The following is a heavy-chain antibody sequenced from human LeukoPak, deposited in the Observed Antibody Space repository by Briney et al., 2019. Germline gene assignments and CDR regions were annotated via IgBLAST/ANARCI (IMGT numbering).Heavy chain of an antibody. CDR1: GYTFTRYY. Sequence: ASVKVSCKASGYTFTRYYMHWVRQAPGQGLEWMGIINPSGGSARYAQKFQGRVTMTRDTSTSTVYMEVSSLRSEDTAVYYCARGDYSGGFDYWGQGTLVTVSS. J-gene: IGHJ4*02. CDR2: INPSGGSA. CDR3: ARGDYSGGFDY. V-gene: IGHV1-46*01. D-gene: IGHD4/OR15-4a*01.